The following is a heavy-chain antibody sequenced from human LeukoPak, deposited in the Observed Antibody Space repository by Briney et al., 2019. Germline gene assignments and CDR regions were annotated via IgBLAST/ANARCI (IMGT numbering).Heavy chain of an antibody. D-gene: IGHD4-23*01. CDR1: GFTFSSHW. J-gene: IGHJ4*02. CDR2: IASDGSST. Sequence: GGSLRFSCAASGFTFSSHWMNWVRQAPGKGLVWVSRIASDGSSTTYADSVKGRFSISRDNAKNTLYLQMNSLRVEDTAVYYCARGRPHGNDYWGQGTLVTVSS. CDR3: ARGRPHGNDY. V-gene: IGHV3-74*01.